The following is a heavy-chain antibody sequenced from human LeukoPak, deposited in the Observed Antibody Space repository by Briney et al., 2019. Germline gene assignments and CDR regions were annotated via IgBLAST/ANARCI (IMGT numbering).Heavy chain of an antibody. J-gene: IGHJ5*02. D-gene: IGHD6-25*01. Sequence: PSETLSLTCTVSGGSISDSNYYWGWIRQPPGRGLGWIGNIYYSGSAYYSPSLKSRVTVSVDTSKNQFSLKLNSVTAADTALYYCARQSTIAAARIDPWGQGTLVTVSS. CDR3: ARQSTIAAARIDP. CDR2: IYYSGSA. CDR1: GGSISDSNYY. V-gene: IGHV4-39*01.